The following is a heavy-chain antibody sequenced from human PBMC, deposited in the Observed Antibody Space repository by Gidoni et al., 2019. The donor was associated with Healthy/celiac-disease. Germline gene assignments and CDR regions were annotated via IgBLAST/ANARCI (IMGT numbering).Heavy chain of an antibody. Sequence: QVQLVESGGGVVQPGRSLRLSWAESGFTFSSYGMHWVRQAPGKGLEWVAGIWYDGSNKYYADSVKGRFTISRDNSKNTLYLQMNSLRAEDTAVYYCARDFPEYYYYYGMDVWGQGTTVTVSS. CDR1: GFTFSSYG. V-gene: IGHV3-33*01. CDR2: IWYDGSNK. J-gene: IGHJ6*02. CDR3: ARDFPEYYYYYGMDV.